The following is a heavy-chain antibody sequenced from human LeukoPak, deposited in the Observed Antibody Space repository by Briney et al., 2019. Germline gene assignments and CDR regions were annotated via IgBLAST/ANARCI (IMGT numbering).Heavy chain of an antibody. V-gene: IGHV1-2*06. CDR1: EYTFTGYY. CDR3: ARGRWLQLPDY. Sequence: ASVKVSCKASEYTFTGYYMHWVRQAPGQGLEWMGRINPNSGGTNSAQKFQGRVTMTRDTSISTAYMELSRLRSDDTAVYYCARGRWLQLPDYWGQGTLVTVSS. D-gene: IGHD5-24*01. CDR2: INPNSGGT. J-gene: IGHJ4*02.